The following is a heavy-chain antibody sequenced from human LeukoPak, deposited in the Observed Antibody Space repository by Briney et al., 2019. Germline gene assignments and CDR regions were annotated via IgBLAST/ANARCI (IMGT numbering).Heavy chain of an antibody. CDR3: ARGLGYCSSTSCYSDFDY. V-gene: IGHV3-30-3*01. Sequence: PGRSLRLSCAASGFTFSSYAMHWVRQAPGKGLEWVAFISYDGSNKYYADSVKGRFTISRDNSKNTLYLQMNSLRAEDTAVYYCARGLGYCSSTSCYSDFDYWGQGTLVTVSS. CDR2: ISYDGSNK. J-gene: IGHJ4*02. D-gene: IGHD2-2*01. CDR1: GFTFSSYA.